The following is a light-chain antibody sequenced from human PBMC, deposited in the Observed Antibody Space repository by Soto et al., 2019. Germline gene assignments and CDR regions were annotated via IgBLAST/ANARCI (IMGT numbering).Light chain of an antibody. J-gene: IGKJ2*01. V-gene: IGKV3-20*01. CDR2: GAS. CDR1: QSVNNNY. Sequence: EIVLTQSPGTLSLSPGERDTLSCRASQSVNNNYLAWYQQKPGQAPRLLIYGASSRATGIPDRFSGSGSGTDFTLTISRLETEDFAVYYCQQYGSSQYTFGQGTKLEIK. CDR3: QQYGSSQYT.